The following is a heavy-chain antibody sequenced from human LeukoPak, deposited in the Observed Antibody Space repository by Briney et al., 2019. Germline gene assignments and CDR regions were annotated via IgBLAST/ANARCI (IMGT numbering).Heavy chain of an antibody. CDR2: IWYDGSNK. V-gene: IGHV3-33*06. CDR3: AKVGTAMVTWDYFDY. D-gene: IGHD5-18*01. CDR1: GFTFSSYG. Sequence: SGGSLRLSCAASGFTFSSYGMHWVRQAPGKGLEWVAVIWYDGSNKYYADPVKGRFTISRDNSKNTLYLQMNSLRAEDTAVYYCAKVGTAMVTWDYFDYWGQGTLVTVSS. J-gene: IGHJ4*02.